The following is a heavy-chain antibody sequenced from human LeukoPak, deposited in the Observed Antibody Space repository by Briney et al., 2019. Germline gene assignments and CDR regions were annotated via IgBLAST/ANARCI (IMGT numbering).Heavy chain of an antibody. CDR1: GYTFTNCD. J-gene: IGHJ3*01. CDR3: ARAHQLGAFDF. CDR2: MNPNSGNT. Sequence: ASVKVSCKASGYTFTNCDINWVRQATGQGLEWMGWMNPNSGNTGYAQKFLGRVTITRNTSISTAYMELSSLRSEDTAIYYCARAHQLGAFDFWGQGTLVTVSS. V-gene: IGHV1-8*03. D-gene: IGHD1-1*01.